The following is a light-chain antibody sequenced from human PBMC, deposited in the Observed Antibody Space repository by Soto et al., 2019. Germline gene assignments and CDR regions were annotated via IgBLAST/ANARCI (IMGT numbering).Light chain of an antibody. CDR2: QDT. V-gene: IGLV3-1*01. CDR1: KLGDKY. CDR3: QAWDSSTAVV. Sequence: SYELTQPPSVSGSPGQTASITCSGDKLGDKYARWYQQKPGQSPVVVIYQDTKRPSGIPERFSGSNSGNTATLSISGTQAMDEADYYCQAWDSSTAVVFGGGTKLTVL. J-gene: IGLJ2*01.